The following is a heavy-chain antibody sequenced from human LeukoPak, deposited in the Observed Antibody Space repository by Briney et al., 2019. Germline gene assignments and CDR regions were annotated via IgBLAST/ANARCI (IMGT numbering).Heavy chain of an antibody. D-gene: IGHD6-13*01. CDR3: GRGAAVGDP. CDR2: IYYSGTT. V-gene: IGHV4-59*01. CDR1: GGSMNTYY. Sequence: SETLSLTCTVSGGSMNTYYWSWIRQPPGKRLEWIGYIYYSGTTNYNPSLKSRVTISVDTSKNQFSLKLTSVTAADTAIYYCGRGAAVGDPWGRGTLVTVSS. J-gene: IGHJ5*02.